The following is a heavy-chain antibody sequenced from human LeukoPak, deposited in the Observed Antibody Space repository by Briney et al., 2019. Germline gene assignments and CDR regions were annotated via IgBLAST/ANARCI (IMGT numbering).Heavy chain of an antibody. V-gene: IGHV4-59*01. Sequence: PSETLSLTCTVSGGSISSYYWSWIRQPPGKGLEWIGYIYYSGSTNYNPSLKSRVTISVDTSKNQYSLKLSSVTAADTAVYYCARGVVIAPQTFDYWGQGTLATVSS. CDR3: ARGVVIAPQTFDY. J-gene: IGHJ4*02. D-gene: IGHD2-21*01. CDR2: IYYSGST. CDR1: GGSISSYY.